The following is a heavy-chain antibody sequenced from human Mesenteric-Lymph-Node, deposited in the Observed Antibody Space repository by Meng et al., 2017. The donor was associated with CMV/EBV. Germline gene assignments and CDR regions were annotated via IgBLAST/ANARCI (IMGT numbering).Heavy chain of an antibody. CDR1: GGSISSGGYY. CDR3: ARDQGADGFDP. J-gene: IGHJ5*02. CDR2: IYYSGST. V-gene: IGHV4-31*03. Sequence: CTVSGGSISSGGYYWSWIRQHPGKGLEWIEYIYYSGSTYYNPSLKSRVTISVDTSKNQFSLKLSSVTAADTAVYYCARDQGADGFDPWGQGTLVTVSS.